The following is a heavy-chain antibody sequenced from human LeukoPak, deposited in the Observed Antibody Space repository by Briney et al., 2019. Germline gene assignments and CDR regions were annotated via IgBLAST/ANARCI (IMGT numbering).Heavy chain of an antibody. CDR1: GGSISSYY. J-gene: IGHJ4*02. CDR3: AGRQRWPFDY. V-gene: IGHV4-59*01. CDR2: IYYTGST. D-gene: IGHD4-17*01. Sequence: SETLSLTCTVSGGSISSYYWSWIRQPPGKGLEWIGYIYYTGSTNYNPSLKSRVTISVDTSKNQFSLKLSSVTAADTAVYYCAGRQRWPFDYWGQGTLITVSS.